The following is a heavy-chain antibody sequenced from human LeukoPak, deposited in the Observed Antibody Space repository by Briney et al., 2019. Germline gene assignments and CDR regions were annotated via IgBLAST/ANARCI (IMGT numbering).Heavy chain of an antibody. D-gene: IGHD1-26*01. V-gene: IGHV3-30-3*01. CDR3: ARVSGSYRPFDY. CDR2: ISYDGSNK. CDR1: GFTFSSYW. Sequence: GGSLRLSCTASGFTFSSYWMSWVRQAPGKGPEWAAVISYDGSNKYYADSVKGRFNISRDNSKNTLYLQMNSLRAEDTAVYYCARVSGSYRPFDYWGQGTLVTVSS. J-gene: IGHJ4*02.